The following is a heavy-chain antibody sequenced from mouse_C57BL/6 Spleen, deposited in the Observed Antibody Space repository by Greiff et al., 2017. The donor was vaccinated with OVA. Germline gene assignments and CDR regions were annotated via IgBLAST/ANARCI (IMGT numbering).Heavy chain of an antibody. CDR1: GFTFSDYG. D-gene: IGHD1-1*01. CDR3: ASGSLYAMDY. CDR2: ISSGSSNI. J-gene: IGHJ4*01. V-gene: IGHV5-17*01. Sequence: EVQLVESGGGLVKPGGSLKLSCAASGFTFSDYGMHWVRQAPEKGLEWVAYISSGSSNIYYEDTVKGRFTISRDNAKKTLFLQMTSLRSKDTAMYYCASGSLYAMDYWGQGPSVTVSS.